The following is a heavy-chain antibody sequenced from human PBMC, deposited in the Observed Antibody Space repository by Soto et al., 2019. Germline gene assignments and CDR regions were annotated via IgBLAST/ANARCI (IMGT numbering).Heavy chain of an antibody. V-gene: IGHV3-66*04. J-gene: IGHJ4*02. CDR3: ARHGYNYGGGYFDY. Sequence: EVQLVESGGGLVQPGGSLRLSCAASGVTVSSNYMSWVRQAPGKGLEWVSVIYSGGSTYYADSVKGRFTISRDNSKNTLSLQMNSLRDEDTAVYYCARHGYNYGGGYFDYWGQGTLVTVSS. CDR2: IYSGGST. D-gene: IGHD5-18*01. CDR1: GVTVSSNY.